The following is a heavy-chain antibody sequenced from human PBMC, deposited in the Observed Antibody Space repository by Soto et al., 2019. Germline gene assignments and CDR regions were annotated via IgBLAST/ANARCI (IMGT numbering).Heavy chain of an antibody. CDR2: VSHDGRNT. V-gene: IGHV3-30*18. CDR1: GFTFSDYA. D-gene: IGHD6-19*01. J-gene: IGHJ4*02. Sequence: VQLVESGGGVVQPGRSLRLSCAASGFTFSDYAMHWVRQAPGKGLEWVAVVSHDGRNTHYADSVKGRFTISRDSSKNTVPLEMTSLRAEDTAVDYCAKGGRQWLVTSDFNYWGQGALVTVSS. CDR3: AKGGRQWLVTSDFNY.